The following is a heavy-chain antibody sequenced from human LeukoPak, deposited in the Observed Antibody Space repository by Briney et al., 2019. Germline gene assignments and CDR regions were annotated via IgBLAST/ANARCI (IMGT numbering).Heavy chain of an antibody. V-gene: IGHV3-21*01. CDR3: ARDRCSSTSCYFRFDP. J-gene: IGHJ5*02. CDR2: ISSSSSYI. Sequence: GGSLRLSCAASGFTFSSYSMNWVRQAPGKGLEWVSSISSSSSYIYYADSVKGRFTISRDNAKNSLYLQMNSLRAEDTAVYYCARDRCSSTSCYFRFDPWGQGTLVTVSS. CDR1: GFTFSSYS. D-gene: IGHD2-2*01.